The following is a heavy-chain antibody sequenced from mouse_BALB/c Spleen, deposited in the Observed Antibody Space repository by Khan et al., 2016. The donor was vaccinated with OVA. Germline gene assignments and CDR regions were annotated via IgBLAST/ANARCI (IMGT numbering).Heavy chain of an antibody. V-gene: IGHV5-6*01. D-gene: IGHD2-3*01. CDR1: GFTFSSYG. CDR2: ISSGGSYP. J-gene: IGHJ1*01. Sequence: EVELVESGGDLVKPGGSLKLSCAASGFTFSSYGMSWVRQTPDKRLEWVATISSGGSYPYYPDSVKGRFTISRDNAKNTLYLQMSSLKSEDTAMYYCARHDGYYDYWSFDVWGAGTTVTVSS. CDR3: ARHDGYYDYWSFDV.